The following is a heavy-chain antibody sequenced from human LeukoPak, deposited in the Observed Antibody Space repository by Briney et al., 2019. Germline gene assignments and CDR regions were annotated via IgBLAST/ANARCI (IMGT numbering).Heavy chain of an antibody. J-gene: IGHJ3*02. Sequence: ASVKVSCKASGYTFTSYAMHWVRQAPGQRLEWMGWINAGNGNTKYSQKFQGRVTITRDTSASTAYMELSSLRSEDTAVYYCARDRSYDSSGYYDAFDIWGQGTMVTVSS. CDR1: GYTFTSYA. CDR2: INAGNGNT. D-gene: IGHD3-22*01. V-gene: IGHV1-3*01. CDR3: ARDRSYDSSGYYDAFDI.